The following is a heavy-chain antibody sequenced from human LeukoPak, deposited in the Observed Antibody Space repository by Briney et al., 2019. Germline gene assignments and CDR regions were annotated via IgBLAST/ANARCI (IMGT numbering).Heavy chain of an antibody. D-gene: IGHD3-10*01. Sequence: GGSLRLSCATSGFTFNTYWMNWVRQAPGKGLEWVANIKQDGSEKYYVDSVKGRFTISRDNAKNSLYLQMNSLRAEDTAVYYCARSPRGRLWSGDYWGQGTLVTVSS. CDR2: IKQDGSEK. CDR3: ARSPRGRLWSGDY. J-gene: IGHJ4*02. V-gene: IGHV3-7*01. CDR1: GFTFNTYW.